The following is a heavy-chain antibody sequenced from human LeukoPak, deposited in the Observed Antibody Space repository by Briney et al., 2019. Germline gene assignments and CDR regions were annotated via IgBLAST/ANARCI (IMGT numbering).Heavy chain of an antibody. CDR1: GFTFSTFG. V-gene: IGHV3-33*01. CDR2: IQSDGSKQ. Sequence: PGGSLRLSCATAGFTFSTFGIHWVRQTPGKGLEWAAAIQSDGSKQYYGDSVKGRFTISRDSSKNTVYLQMNSLRDEDTAVYYCARDVYTSSHSSQLDPWGQGTLVTVSS. CDR3: ARDVYTSSHSSQLDP. D-gene: IGHD2-2*01. J-gene: IGHJ5*02.